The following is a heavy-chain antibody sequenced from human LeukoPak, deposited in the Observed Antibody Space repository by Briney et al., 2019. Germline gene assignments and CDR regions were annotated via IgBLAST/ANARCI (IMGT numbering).Heavy chain of an antibody. CDR2: IKPDGSEK. CDR3: ARYGLTAALDF. V-gene: IGHV3-7*01. J-gene: IGHJ4*02. D-gene: IGHD2-21*02. Sequence: GGSLRLSCAASGFTFSSSWMSWVRQAPGKGLEWVANIKPDGSEKFHVDSVKGRFTISRDNSKSSLSLQMNSLRAEDTAVYCCARYGLTAALDFWGQGTLVTVSS. CDR1: GFTFSSSW.